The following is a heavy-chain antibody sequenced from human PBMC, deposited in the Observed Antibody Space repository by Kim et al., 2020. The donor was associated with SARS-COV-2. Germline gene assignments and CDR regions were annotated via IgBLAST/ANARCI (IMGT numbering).Heavy chain of an antibody. V-gene: IGHV4-39*01. Sequence: YYNPSLNSRVTISVDTSKNQFSLKLSSVTAADTAVYYCARHERTAASFDYWGQGTLVTVSS. CDR3: ARHERTAASFDY. D-gene: IGHD6-13*01. J-gene: IGHJ4*02.